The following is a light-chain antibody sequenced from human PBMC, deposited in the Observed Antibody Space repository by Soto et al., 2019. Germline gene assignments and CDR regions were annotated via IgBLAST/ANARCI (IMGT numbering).Light chain of an antibody. J-gene: IGKJ4*01. CDR1: QGLVYKDGHTS. V-gene: IGKV2-30*01. CDR2: EVS. CDR3: MQGTHWTLT. Sequence: DVVMTQSPLSLPVTLGQPASISCRSSQGLVYKDGHTSLHWFQQRPGQSPRRLIYEVSNRDSGVPDIFRGSGSGTDFTLKISRVEAEDVGVYYCMQGTHWTLTVGGGTKVEIK.